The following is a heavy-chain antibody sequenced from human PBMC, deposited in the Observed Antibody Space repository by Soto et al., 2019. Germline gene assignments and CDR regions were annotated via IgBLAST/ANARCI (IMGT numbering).Heavy chain of an antibody. CDR2: IYYSGNT. Sequence: SETLSLTCTVSGNSISSGGYYWSWIRQHPGKGLEWIGYIYYSGNTYYNPSLTSRITISVDTSKNQFSLKLTSVTAADTAVYYCARVATFYAYDWGTYRYSNFDFWGHGVLVT. CDR1: GNSISSGGYY. D-gene: IGHD3-16*02. CDR3: ARVATFYAYDWGTYRYSNFDF. V-gene: IGHV4-31*03. J-gene: IGHJ4*01.